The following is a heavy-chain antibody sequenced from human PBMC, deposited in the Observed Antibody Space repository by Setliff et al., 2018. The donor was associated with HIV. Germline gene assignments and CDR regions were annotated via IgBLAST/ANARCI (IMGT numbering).Heavy chain of an antibody. J-gene: IGHJ4*02. CDR1: GGSISSYY. CDR2: IYYSGST. Sequence: TSETLSLTCTVSGGSISSYYWSWIRQPPGKGLEWIGYIYYSGSTNYNPSLKSRVTISVDTSKNQFSLKLSSVTAAGTAVYYCARGRRLMAPHYFDNWGQGTQVTVS. D-gene: IGHD5-12*01. CDR3: ARGRRLMAPHYFDN. V-gene: IGHV4-59*08.